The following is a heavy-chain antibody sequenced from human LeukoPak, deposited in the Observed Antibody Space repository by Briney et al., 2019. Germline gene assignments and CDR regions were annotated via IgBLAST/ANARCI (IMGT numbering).Heavy chain of an antibody. CDR2: IYYSGST. V-gene: IGHV4-39*07. J-gene: IGHJ5*02. CDR1: GGSISSSSYY. Sequence: SETLSLTCTVSGGSISSSSYYWGWIRQPPGKGLEWIGAIYYSGSTYYNPSLQSRVTISLDTSKNQFSLKLSSVTAADTAVYYCARETLRPTWGQGTLVTVSS. CDR3: ARETLRPT. D-gene: IGHD2/OR15-2a*01.